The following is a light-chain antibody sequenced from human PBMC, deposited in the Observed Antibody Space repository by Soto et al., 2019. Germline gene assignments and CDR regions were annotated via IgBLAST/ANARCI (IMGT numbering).Light chain of an antibody. CDR2: DAS. CDR3: QQLNT. CDR1: QSVSSY. J-gene: IGKJ4*01. V-gene: IGKV3-11*01. Sequence: EIVLTQSPATLSLSPGERATLSCRASQSVSSYLAWYQRKPGQAPRLLIYDASNRATGIPARFSGSGSGTDFTLTISSLEPEDFAVYYRQQLNTFGGGTKV.